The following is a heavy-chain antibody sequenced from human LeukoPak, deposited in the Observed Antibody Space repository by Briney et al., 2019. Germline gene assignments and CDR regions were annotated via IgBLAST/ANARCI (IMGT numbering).Heavy chain of an antibody. CDR3: ARDERCDSSGYPFDY. V-gene: IGHV1-2*02. CDR2: INPNNGGT. Sequence: ASVKVSCKASGYTFTGYFIHWVRQAPGQGLEWMGWINPNNGGTKYAQKFQDRVTMTRDTSISTAYMELSRLRSDDTAVHYCARDERCDSSGYPFDYWGQGTLVTVSS. J-gene: IGHJ4*02. CDR1: GYTFTGYF. D-gene: IGHD3-22*01.